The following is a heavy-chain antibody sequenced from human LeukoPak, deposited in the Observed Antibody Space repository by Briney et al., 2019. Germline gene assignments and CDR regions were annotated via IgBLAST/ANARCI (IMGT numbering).Heavy chain of an antibody. CDR2: INYSESN. V-gene: IGHV4-34*01. Sequence: SETLSLPCAVFGGPFRRYSWSWIRPPPGKGLEWLGEINYSESNNYNAYIKSPVTIPVDASKTQFSLKRSSLTAADTAVYYCARVHRQWLLSAYYYYGMDVWGQGTMVTVSS. J-gene: IGHJ6*02. CDR3: ARVHRQWLLSAYYYYGMDV. D-gene: IGHD3-3*01. CDR1: GGPFRRYS.